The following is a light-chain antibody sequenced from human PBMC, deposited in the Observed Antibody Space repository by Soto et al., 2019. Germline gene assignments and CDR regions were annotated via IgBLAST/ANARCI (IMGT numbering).Light chain of an antibody. J-gene: IGKJ3*01. Sequence: DIQMTQSPSSLSASVGDRVTITCQASQDISSYLNWYQQKPGKAPKLLIYDASNLETGVPSRFSGSGSGTDFTFTISSLQLEDIATYYCQQYDNLPPLFGPGTKVDIK. V-gene: IGKV1-33*01. CDR2: DAS. CDR1: QDISSY. CDR3: QQYDNLPPL.